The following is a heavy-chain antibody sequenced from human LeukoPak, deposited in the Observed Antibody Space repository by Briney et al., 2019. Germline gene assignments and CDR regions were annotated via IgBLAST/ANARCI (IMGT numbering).Heavy chain of an antibody. CDR3: ARGLSTPRYYYDSSGYYRTYYYYYMDV. D-gene: IGHD3-22*01. CDR2: INHSGST. Sequence: PSETPSLTCAVYGGSFSGYYWSWIRQPPGKGLEWIGEINHSGSTNYNPSLKSRVTISVDTSKNQFSLKLSSVTAADTVVYYCARGLSTPRYYYDSSGYYRTYYYYYMDVWGKGTTVTVSS. J-gene: IGHJ6*03. CDR1: GGSFSGYY. V-gene: IGHV4-34*01.